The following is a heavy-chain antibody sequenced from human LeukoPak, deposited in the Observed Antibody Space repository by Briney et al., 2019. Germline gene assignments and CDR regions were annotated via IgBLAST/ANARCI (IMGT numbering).Heavy chain of an antibody. D-gene: IGHD6-13*01. CDR2: IRYDGSNK. V-gene: IGHV3-30*02. J-gene: IGHJ4*02. CDR1: GFTFSSYG. CDR3: AKEVIAAADTEDY. Sequence: GGSLRLSCAASGFTFSSYGMHWVRQAPGKGLEWVAFIRYDGSNKYYADSVKGRFTISRDNSKNTLYLQMNSLRAEDTAVYYCAKEVIAAADTEDYWGQGTLVTVSS.